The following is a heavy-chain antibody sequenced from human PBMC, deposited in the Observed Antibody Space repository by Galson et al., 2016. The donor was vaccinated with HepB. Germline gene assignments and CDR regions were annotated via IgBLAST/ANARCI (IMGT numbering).Heavy chain of an antibody. CDR3: AAGYSSSSLLY. CDR1: GGTFSSYA. D-gene: IGHD6-13*01. V-gene: IGHV1-69*06. CDR2: IILIFGTA. J-gene: IGHJ4*02. Sequence: SVKVSCKASGGTFSSYAISWVRQAPGQGLEWMGGIILIFGTANYAQKLQGRVTITADKSTSTAYMELSSLRSEDTAVYYCAAGYSSSSLLYWGQGSLVTVSS.